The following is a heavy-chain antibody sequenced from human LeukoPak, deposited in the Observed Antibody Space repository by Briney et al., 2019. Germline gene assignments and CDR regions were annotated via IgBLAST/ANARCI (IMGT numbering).Heavy chain of an antibody. CDR1: GGSISSYY. CDR3: ARETSQKGAHYMDV. D-gene: IGHD3-16*01. CDR2: IYYSGYT. V-gene: IGHV4-59*01. Sequence: SETLSLTCTVSGGSISSYYWSWIRQPPGKGLKWIGNIYYSGYTTYSPSLRSRVTISVDTSKNQFSLKLSSVTAADTAVYYCARETSQKGAHYMDVWGKGTTVTVSS. J-gene: IGHJ6*03.